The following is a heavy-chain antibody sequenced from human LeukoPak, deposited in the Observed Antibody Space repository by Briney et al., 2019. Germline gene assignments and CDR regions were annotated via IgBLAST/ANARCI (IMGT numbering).Heavy chain of an antibody. J-gene: IGHJ3*02. V-gene: IGHV4-39*07. Sequence: PSETLSLTCTVSGGSISSSSYYWGWIRQPPGKGLEWIGSIYYSGSTYYNPSLKSRVTISVDTSKNQFSLKLSSVTAADTAVYYCARIPVITHAFDIWGQGTMVTVSS. CDR1: GGSISSSSYY. D-gene: IGHD3-16*01. CDR2: IYYSGST. CDR3: ARIPVITHAFDI.